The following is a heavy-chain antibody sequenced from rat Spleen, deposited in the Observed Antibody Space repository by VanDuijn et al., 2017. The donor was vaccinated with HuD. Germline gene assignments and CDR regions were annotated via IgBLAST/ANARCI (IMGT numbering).Heavy chain of an antibody. CDR1: GYSITSNY. J-gene: IGHJ2*01. CDR3: ASTYYGYTSFDY. CDR2: INYSGST. Sequence: EVQLQESGPGLVKPSQSLSLTCSVTGYSITSNYWAWIRKFPGNEMEWMGYINYSGSTGYNPSLKSRISIIRDTSKNQFFLQLNSVTTEDTATYYCASTYYGYTSFDYWGQGVMVTVSS. D-gene: IGHD1-9*01. V-gene: IGHV3-1*01.